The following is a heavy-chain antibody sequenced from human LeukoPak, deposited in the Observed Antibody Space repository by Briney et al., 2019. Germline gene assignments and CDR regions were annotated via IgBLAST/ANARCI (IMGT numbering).Heavy chain of an antibody. CDR3: ASLGGRSSSGWSH. D-gene: IGHD6-19*01. CDR1: GGSFSGYY. J-gene: IGHJ4*02. CDR2: INHSGST. V-gene: IGHV4-34*01. Sequence: PSETLSLTCAVYGGSFSGYYWSWIRQPPGKGLEWIGEINHSGSTNYNPSLKSRVTISVDTSKNQFSLKLSSVTAADTAVYYCASLGGRSSSGWSHWGQGTLVTVSS.